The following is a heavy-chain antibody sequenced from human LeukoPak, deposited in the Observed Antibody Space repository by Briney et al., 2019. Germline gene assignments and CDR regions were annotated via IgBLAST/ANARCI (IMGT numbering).Heavy chain of an antibody. J-gene: IGHJ4*02. CDR3: ARGNNSGSVDY. CDR1: GFTFSSHA. V-gene: IGHV3-64*01. Sequence: KPGGSLRLSCAASGFTFSSHAMHWVRQAPGKGLEYVSAISSNGGSTYYANSVKGRFTISRDNSKNTLYLQMGSLRAEDMAVYYCARGNNSGSVDYWGQGTLVTVSS. CDR2: ISSNGGST. D-gene: IGHD1/OR15-1a*01.